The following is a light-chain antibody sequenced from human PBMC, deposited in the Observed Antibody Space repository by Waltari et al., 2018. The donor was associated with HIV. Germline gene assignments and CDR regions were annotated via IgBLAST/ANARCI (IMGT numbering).Light chain of an antibody. J-gene: IGKJ3*01. V-gene: IGKV3-15*01. CDR3: QQYNNWPPLFT. Sequence: EIVMTQSPATLSVSPGERATLSCRASQSVSSNLAWYPQKPGQAPRLLIYGASTRATGIPARFSGSGSGTEFTRTISSLQSEDFAVYYCQQYNNWPPLFTFGPGTKVDIK. CDR2: GAS. CDR1: QSVSSN.